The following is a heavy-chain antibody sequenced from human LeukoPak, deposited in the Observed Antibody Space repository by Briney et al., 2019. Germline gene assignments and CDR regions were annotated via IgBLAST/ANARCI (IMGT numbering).Heavy chain of an antibody. D-gene: IGHD7-27*01. CDR2: ISGSGGST. CDR1: GCTFSSYA. CDR3: AKDLNWAFDY. Sequence: GGSLRLSCAASGCTFSSYAMSWVRQAPGKGLEWVSVISGSGGSTYYADSVKGRFTISRDNSKNTMYLQMNSLRGEDTAVYYCAKDLNWAFDYWGQGTLVTVSS. V-gene: IGHV3-23*01. J-gene: IGHJ4*02.